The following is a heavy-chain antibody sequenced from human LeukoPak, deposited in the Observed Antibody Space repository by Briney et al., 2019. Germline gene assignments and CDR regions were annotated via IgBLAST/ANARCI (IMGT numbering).Heavy chain of an antibody. CDR2: IYTSGST. CDR1: GGSFSGYY. Sequence: SETLSLACAVYGGSFSGYYWSWIRQPAGKGLEWIGRIYTSGSTNYNPSLKSRVTISVDTSKNQFSLKLSSVTAADTAVYYCAREPRSAFDIWGQGTMVTVSS. CDR3: AREPRSAFDI. V-gene: IGHV4-4*07. J-gene: IGHJ3*02. D-gene: IGHD3-10*01.